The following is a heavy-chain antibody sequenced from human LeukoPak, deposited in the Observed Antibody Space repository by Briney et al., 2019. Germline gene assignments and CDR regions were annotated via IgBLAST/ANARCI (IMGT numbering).Heavy chain of an antibody. CDR2: IYWDDDK. D-gene: IGHD2-21*01. Sequence: SGPTLPHPTQPLTLTCTFSGFSLSTSGVGVGWVRQPPGKALEWLALIYWDDDKRYSPSLKSRLTITKDTSKNQVVLTMTNMDPVDTATYYCANRPGINWFDPWGQGTLVTVSS. CDR1: GFSLSTSGVG. V-gene: IGHV2-5*02. J-gene: IGHJ5*02. CDR3: ANRPGINWFDP.